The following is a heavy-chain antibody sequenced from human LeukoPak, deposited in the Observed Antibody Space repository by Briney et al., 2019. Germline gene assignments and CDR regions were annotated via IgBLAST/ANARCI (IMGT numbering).Heavy chain of an antibody. V-gene: IGHV3-23*01. CDR2: ISASGVST. D-gene: IGHD4-23*01. CDR3: VKGGVRGNHYFDY. Sequence: GGSLRLSCAASGFTFSSYAMTWVRQAPGIGLEWVSSISASGVSTYADSVKGRLTISRDNYKNTLYLQMSSLRAEDTAVYYCVKGGVRGNHYFDYWGQGTLVTVSS. CDR1: GFTFSSYA. J-gene: IGHJ4*02.